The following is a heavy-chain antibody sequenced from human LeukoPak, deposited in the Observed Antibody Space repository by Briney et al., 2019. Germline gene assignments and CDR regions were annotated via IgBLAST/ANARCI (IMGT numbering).Heavy chain of an antibody. Sequence: SETLSLTCAVYGGSFSGYYWSWTRQPPGKGLEWIGEINHSGSTNYNPSLKSRVTISVDTSKNQFSLKLSSVTAADTAVYYCARGSGYSYGPWGYWGQGTLVTVSS. CDR3: ARGSGYSYGPWGY. CDR1: GGSFSGYY. J-gene: IGHJ4*02. D-gene: IGHD5-18*01. CDR2: INHSGST. V-gene: IGHV4-34*01.